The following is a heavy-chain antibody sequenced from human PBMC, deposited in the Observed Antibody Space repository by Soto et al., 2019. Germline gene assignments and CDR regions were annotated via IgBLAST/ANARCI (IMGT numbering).Heavy chain of an antibody. D-gene: IGHD3-10*01. V-gene: IGHV3-33*01. Sequence: QVQLVESGGGVVQPGRSLRLSCVASGFTFRNYGIHWVRQAPGKGLEWVAIIWYDGSNDNYADSVKGRFTISRDNSKNTVHLQMNSLRDEDTAVYYCAREGVYGTGTHQAWFDIWGQGTLVTVSS. CDR3: AREGVYGTGTHQAWFDI. CDR1: GFTFRNYG. CDR2: IWYDGSND. J-gene: IGHJ5*02.